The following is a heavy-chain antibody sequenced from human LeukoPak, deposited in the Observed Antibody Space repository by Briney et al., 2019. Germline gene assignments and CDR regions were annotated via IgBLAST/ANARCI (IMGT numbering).Heavy chain of an antibody. CDR3: ARGAASYYYDSSGYSGY. V-gene: IGHV1-2*02. CDR2: INPNSGGT. J-gene: IGHJ4*02. D-gene: IGHD3-22*01. CDR1: GYTFTGYY. Sequence: ASVKVSCKASGYTFTGYYMHWVRQAPGQGLEWMGWINPNSGGTNYAQKFQGRVTMTRDTSISTAYMELSRLRSDDTAVYYCARGAASYYYDSSGYSGYWGQGTLVTASS.